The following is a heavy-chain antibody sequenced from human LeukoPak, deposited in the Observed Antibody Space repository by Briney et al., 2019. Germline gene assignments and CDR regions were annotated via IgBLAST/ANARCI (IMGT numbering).Heavy chain of an antibody. D-gene: IGHD5-12*01. CDR1: GFTFSSYE. CDR2: ISRSGSTI. V-gene: IGHV3-48*03. Sequence: PGGSLRISCAASGFTFSSYEMNWVRQATGKGLEWVSYISRSGSTIYYADSVKGRFTISRDNAKNSLYLQMNSLRAEDTAVYYCARDRSPIVATTDAFDIWGQGTMVTVSS. J-gene: IGHJ3*02. CDR3: ARDRSPIVATTDAFDI.